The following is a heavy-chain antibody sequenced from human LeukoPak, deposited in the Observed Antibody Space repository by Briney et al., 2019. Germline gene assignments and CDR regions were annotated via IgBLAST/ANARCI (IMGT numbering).Heavy chain of an antibody. V-gene: IGHV3-74*01. CDR2: INSDGSST. D-gene: IGHD2-2*01. Sequence: GGSLRLSCAASGFTFSSYWMHWVRQAPGKGLVWVSRINSDGSSTSYADSVKGRFTISRDNAKNTLYLQMNSLRAEDTAVYYCAMERIYCSSTSCYGGGVDYWGQGTLVTVSS. CDR1: GFTFSSYW. J-gene: IGHJ4*02. CDR3: AMERIYCSSTSCYGGGVDY.